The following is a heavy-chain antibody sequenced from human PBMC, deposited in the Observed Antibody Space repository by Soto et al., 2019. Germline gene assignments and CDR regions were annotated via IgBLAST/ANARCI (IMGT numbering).Heavy chain of an antibody. J-gene: IGHJ4*02. CDR1: GGSISSGDYF. D-gene: IGHD2-2*01. CDR2: IYSTGST. CDR3: ARRMPIDSYPFDY. Sequence: QVQLQESGPGLVKSSQTLSLTCTVSGGSISSGDYFWSWIRQPPGKGLVWIGYIYSTGSTYYNPCLKSRVTISVDTSKNQFSLKLNSVTAADTAVYYCARRMPIDSYPFDYWGQGSLVTVSS. V-gene: IGHV4-30-4*01.